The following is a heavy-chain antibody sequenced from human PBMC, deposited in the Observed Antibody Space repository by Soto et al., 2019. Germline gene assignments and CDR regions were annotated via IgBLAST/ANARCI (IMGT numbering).Heavy chain of an antibody. CDR2: INPKSGGT. D-gene: IGHD2-15*01. Sequence: GASVKVSCKSSGYTFTDHYIHWVRQAPGPGLEWMGWINPKSGGTNYAQKFQGRVTVTRDTSISTAYLDLSGLSSNDTAMYFCARWGQEYCSGGSCLRHDNSYGMDVWGQGTTVTVSS. CDR1: GYTFTDHY. V-gene: IGHV1-2*02. J-gene: IGHJ6*02. CDR3: ARWGQEYCSGGSCLRHDNSYGMDV.